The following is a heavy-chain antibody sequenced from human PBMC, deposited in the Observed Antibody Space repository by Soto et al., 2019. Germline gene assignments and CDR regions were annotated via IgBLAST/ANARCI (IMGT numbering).Heavy chain of an antibody. V-gene: IGHV3-23*01. J-gene: IGHJ2*01. CDR3: AKCKAAAALAYLDL. CDR1: GFTFSSYA. D-gene: IGHD2-2*01. Sequence: RRLSCAASGFTFSSYAMSWVRQAPGKGLEWVSAISGSGGSTYYADSVKGRFTISRDNSKNTLYLQMNSLRAEDTAVYYCAKCKAAAALAYLDLWGRGXLVTVYS. CDR2: ISGSGGST.